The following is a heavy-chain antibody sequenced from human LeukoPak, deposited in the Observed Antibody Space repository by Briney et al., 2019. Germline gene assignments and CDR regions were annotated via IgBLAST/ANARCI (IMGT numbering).Heavy chain of an antibody. CDR2: IKQDGSEK. J-gene: IGHJ4*02. CDR1: GFTSSNYW. D-gene: IGHD6-19*01. V-gene: IGHV3-7*01. Sequence: GGSLRLSCAASGFTSSNYWMSWVRQAPRKGLEWVANIKQDGSEKYYVDSVKGRFTISRDNAKNSLDLQMNSLRAEDTAVYYCARDRGSSGWYEFDYWGQGTLVTVSS. CDR3: ARDRGSSGWYEFDY.